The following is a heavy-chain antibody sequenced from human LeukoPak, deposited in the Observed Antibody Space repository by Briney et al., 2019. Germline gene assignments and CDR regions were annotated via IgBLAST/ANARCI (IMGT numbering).Heavy chain of an antibody. CDR2: IYSGGST. Sequence: GGSLRLSCAASGFTVSSNYMSWVRQAPGKGLEWVSVIYSGGSTYYADSVRGRFTISRDNSKNTLYLQMNSLRAEDTAVYYCARQLGVAAPGTNYWGQGTLVTVS. V-gene: IGHV3-53*01. J-gene: IGHJ4*02. D-gene: IGHD6-13*01. CDR3: ARQLGVAAPGTNY. CDR1: GFTVSSNY.